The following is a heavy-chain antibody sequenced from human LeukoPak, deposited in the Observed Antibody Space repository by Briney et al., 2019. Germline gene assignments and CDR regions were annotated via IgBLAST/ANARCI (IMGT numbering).Heavy chain of an antibody. D-gene: IGHD5-18*01. Sequence: SETLSLTCAVYGGSFGGYYWSWIRQPPGKGLEWIGEINHSGSTNYNPSLKSRVTISVDTSKNQFSLKLSSVTAADTAVYYCARVGYSYGHYYYYGMDVWGQGTTVTVSS. J-gene: IGHJ6*02. CDR2: INHSGST. CDR3: ARVGYSYGHYYYYGMDV. CDR1: GGSFGGYY. V-gene: IGHV4-34*01.